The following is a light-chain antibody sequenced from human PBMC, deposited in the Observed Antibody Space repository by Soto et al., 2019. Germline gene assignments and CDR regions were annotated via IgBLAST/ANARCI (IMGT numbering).Light chain of an antibody. J-gene: IGKJ1*01. CDR2: WAS. CDR3: QQYYCTPLT. Sequence: DIVRTQSPDSLAVSLGERATINCKSSQSVLYSSNNKNYLAWYQQKPGQPPKLLIYWASTREFGVPDRFSGSGSGTDFTLSISSLHAEDVAVYYCQQYYCTPLTFGQGTKVEIK. V-gene: IGKV4-1*01. CDR1: QSVLYSSNNKNY.